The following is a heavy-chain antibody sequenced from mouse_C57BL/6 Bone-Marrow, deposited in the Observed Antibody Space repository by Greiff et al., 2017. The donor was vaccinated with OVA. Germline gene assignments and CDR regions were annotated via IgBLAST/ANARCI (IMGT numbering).Heavy chain of an antibody. Sequence: VQLQQSGAELARPGASVKLSCKASGYTFTSYGISWVKQRTGQGLERIGEIYPRSGNTYYNAKIKGKATLTADKSYRTAYMELRSLTSEDSAVYFCARKGGSSFDYWGQGTTLTVSS. J-gene: IGHJ2*01. V-gene: IGHV1-81*01. CDR2: IYPRSGNT. D-gene: IGHD1-1*01. CDR3: ARKGGSSFDY. CDR1: GYTFTSYG.